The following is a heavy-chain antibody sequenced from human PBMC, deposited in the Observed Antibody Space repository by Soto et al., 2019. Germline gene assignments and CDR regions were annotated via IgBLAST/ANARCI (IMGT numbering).Heavy chain of an antibody. D-gene: IGHD2-2*01. CDR3: AREKITKYQGGGWFDP. CDR1: GGSISSGGYS. J-gene: IGHJ5*02. CDR2: IYHSGST. Sequence: NPSETLSLTCAVSGGSISSGGYSWSWIRQPPGKGLEWIGYIYHSGSTYYNPSLKSRVTISVDRSKNQFSLKLSSVTAADTAVYYCAREKITKYQGGGWFDPWGQGTLVTVSS. V-gene: IGHV4-30-2*01.